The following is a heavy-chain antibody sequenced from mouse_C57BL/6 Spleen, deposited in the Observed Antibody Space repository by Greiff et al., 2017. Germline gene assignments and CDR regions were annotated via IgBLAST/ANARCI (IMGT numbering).Heavy chain of an antibody. Sequence: QVQLKQSGAELVKPGASVKISCKASGYAFSSYWMNWVKQRPGKGLEWIGQIYPGDGDTNYNGKFKGKATLTADKSSSTAYMQLSSLTSEDSAVYFCARDDGYHYYAMDYWGQGTSVTVSS. CDR2: IYPGDGDT. V-gene: IGHV1-80*01. D-gene: IGHD2-3*01. CDR3: ARDDGYHYYAMDY. J-gene: IGHJ4*01. CDR1: GYAFSSYW.